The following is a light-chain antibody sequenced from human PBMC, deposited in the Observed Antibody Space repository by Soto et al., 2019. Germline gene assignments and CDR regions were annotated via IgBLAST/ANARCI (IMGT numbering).Light chain of an antibody. V-gene: IGLV2-8*01. CDR2: EVN. Sequence: QSALTQPPSASGSPGQSVTISCTGTSSDIGDYNYVSWYRQHPGKAPKLIIFEVNKRPSGVPDRFSGSKSGNTASLTVSGLQADDEADYYCSSYAGSSSVVFGGGTKLTVL. J-gene: IGLJ2*01. CDR3: SSYAGSSSVV. CDR1: SSDIGDYNY.